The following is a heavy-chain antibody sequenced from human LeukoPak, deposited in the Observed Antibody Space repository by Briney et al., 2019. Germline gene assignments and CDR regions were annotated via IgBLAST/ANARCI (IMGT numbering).Heavy chain of an antibody. CDR2: ISYDGSNK. V-gene: IGHV3-30*18. D-gene: IGHD4-17*01. J-gene: IGHJ4*02. CDR1: GFTFSSYG. CDR3: AKDIGFPTG. Sequence: GRSLRLSCAASGFTFSSYGMHWVRQAPGKGLEWVAVISYDGSNKYYADSVKGRFTISRDNSKNTLYLQMNSLRAEDTAVYYCAKDIGFPTGWGQGTLVTVSA.